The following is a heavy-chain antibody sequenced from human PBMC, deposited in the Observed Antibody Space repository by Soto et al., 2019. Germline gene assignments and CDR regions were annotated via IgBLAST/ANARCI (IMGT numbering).Heavy chain of an antibody. CDR1: GYTFTSYG. J-gene: IGHJ4*02. CDR3: AKDDPISPMVKFNY. D-gene: IGHD5-18*01. Sequence: SVKVSCKASGYTFTSYGISWVRQAPGQGLEWMGWIIPIFGTANYAQKFQGRVTITADESTSTAYMELSSLRSEDTAVYYCAKDDPISPMVKFNYWGQGTLVTVSS. V-gene: IGHV1-69*13. CDR2: IIPIFGTA.